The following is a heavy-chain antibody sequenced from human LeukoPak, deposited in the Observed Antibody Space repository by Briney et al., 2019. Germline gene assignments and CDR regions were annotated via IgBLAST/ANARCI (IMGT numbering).Heavy chain of an antibody. CDR1: GGTFSSYA. CDR3: ARAPLEYYYDSSGYYDY. V-gene: IGHV1-69*01. Sequence: SVKVSCKASGGTFSSYAISWVRQAPGQGLEWMGGIIPIFGTANYAQKFQGRVTITADESTSTAYMELSGLRSEDTAVYYCARAPLEYYYDSSGYYDYWGQGTLVTVSS. J-gene: IGHJ4*02. CDR2: IIPIFGTA. D-gene: IGHD3-22*01.